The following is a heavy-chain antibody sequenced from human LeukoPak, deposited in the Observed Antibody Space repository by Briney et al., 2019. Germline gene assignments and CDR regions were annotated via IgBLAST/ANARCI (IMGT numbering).Heavy chain of an antibody. CDR3: ARTIYSYALKYYYYGMDV. D-gene: IGHD5-18*01. V-gene: IGHV3-48*03. CDR1: GFTSSSYE. CDR2: ISSSGSTI. J-gene: IGHJ6*02. Sequence: PGGSLRLSCAASGFTSSSYEMNWVRQAPGKGLEWVSYISSSGSTIYYADSVKGRFTISRDNAKNSLYLQMNSLRAEDTAVYYCARTIYSYALKYYYYGMDVWGQGTTVTVSS.